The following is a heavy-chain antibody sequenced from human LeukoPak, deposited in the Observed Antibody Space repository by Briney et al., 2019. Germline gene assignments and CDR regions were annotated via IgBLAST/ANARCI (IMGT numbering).Heavy chain of an antibody. V-gene: IGHV1-69*13. CDR3: ARDPGITMIVVVNDAFDI. CDR2: IIPIFGTA. D-gene: IGHD3-22*01. J-gene: IGHJ3*02. CDR1: GGTFSSYA. Sequence: SVKVSCKASGGTFSSYAISWVRQAPGQGLEWMGGIIPIFGTANYAQKFQGRVTITADESTSTAYMELSSLRSEDTAVYYCARDPGITMIVVVNDAFDIWGQGTMVTVSS.